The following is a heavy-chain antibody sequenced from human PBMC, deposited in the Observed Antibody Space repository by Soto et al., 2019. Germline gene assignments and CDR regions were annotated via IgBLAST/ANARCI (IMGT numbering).Heavy chain of an antibody. Sequence: EVQLVESGGGLVQPGGSLRLSCAASGFTFSSYWMHWVRQAPGKGLVWVSRINSDGSTTSYADSVKGRFTISRDNAKNTRYLQMNSLRAEDTAVYYCARWRWAGSGWYYLDYWGQGTMVVVSS. CDR2: INSDGSTT. CDR3: ARWRWAGSGWYYLDY. CDR1: GFTFSSYW. D-gene: IGHD6-19*01. V-gene: IGHV3-74*01. J-gene: IGHJ4*02.